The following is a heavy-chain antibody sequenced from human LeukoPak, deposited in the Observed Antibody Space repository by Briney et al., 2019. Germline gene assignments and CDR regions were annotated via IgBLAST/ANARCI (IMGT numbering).Heavy chain of an antibody. D-gene: IGHD2-15*01. Sequence: SETLSLTCTVSGGSISSGDYYWSWIRQPPGKGLEWIGYIYYSGSTYYNPSLKSRVTISVDTSKNQFSLKPSSVTAADTAVYYCARDRGYGPGYWGQGTLVTVSS. CDR1: GGSISSGDYY. CDR2: IYYSGST. V-gene: IGHV4-30-4*08. CDR3: ARDRGYGPGY. J-gene: IGHJ4*02.